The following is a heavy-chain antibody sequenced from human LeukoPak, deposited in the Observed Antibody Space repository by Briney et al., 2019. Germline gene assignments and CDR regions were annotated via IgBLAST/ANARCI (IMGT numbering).Heavy chain of an antibody. CDR3: ARDQGYCSSTSCYRAYDAFDI. CDR1: GFTFSSYG. D-gene: IGHD2-2*01. CDR2: IWYDGSNK. J-gene: IGHJ3*02. V-gene: IGHV3-33*01. Sequence: GRSLRLSCAASGFTFSSYGMHWVRQAPGEGLEWVAVIWYDGSNKYYADSVKGRFTISRDNSKNTLYLQMNSLRAEDTAVYYCARDQGYCSSTSCYRAYDAFDIWGQGTMVTVSS.